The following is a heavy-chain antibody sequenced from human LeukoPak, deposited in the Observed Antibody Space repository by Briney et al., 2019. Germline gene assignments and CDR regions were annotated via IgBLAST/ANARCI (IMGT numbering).Heavy chain of an antibody. CDR3: ARQGPSDY. Sequence: GESLKISCKASGYSFTSNWIGWVRQLPGKGLEWMGIIFPADSDTRYSPSFQGQVSISADKSISTAYLQWSSLKASDTAIYYSARQGPSDYWGQGTLVTVSS. J-gene: IGHJ4*02. V-gene: IGHV5-51*01. CDR2: IFPADSDT. CDR1: GYSFTSNW.